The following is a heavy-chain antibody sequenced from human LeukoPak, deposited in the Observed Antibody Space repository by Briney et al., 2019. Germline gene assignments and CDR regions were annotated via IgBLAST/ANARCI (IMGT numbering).Heavy chain of an antibody. V-gene: IGHV1-18*01. CDR1: GYTFTSYG. Sequence: GASVKVSCKASGYTFTSYGISWVRQAPGQGLEWRGWISAYNGNTNYAQKLQGRVTMTTDTSTSTAYMELRSLRSDDTAVYYCARKGYCSSTSCYGQEFDYWGQGTLVTVSS. CDR3: ARKGYCSSTSCYGQEFDY. J-gene: IGHJ4*02. D-gene: IGHD2-2*01. CDR2: ISAYNGNT.